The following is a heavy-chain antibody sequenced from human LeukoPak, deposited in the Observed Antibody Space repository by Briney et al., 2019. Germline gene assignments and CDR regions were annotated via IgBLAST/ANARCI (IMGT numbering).Heavy chain of an antibody. CDR2: INHSGST. CDR3: ARVFSSSWYGIDY. D-gene: IGHD6-13*01. CDR1: GGSFSGYY. V-gene: IGHV4-34*01. Sequence: SETLSLTCAVYGGSFSGYYWSWIRQPPGKGLEWIGEINHSGSTNYNPSLKSRVTISVDTSKNQFSLKLSSVTAADTAVYYCARVFSSSWYGIDYWGQGTLVTVSS. J-gene: IGHJ4*02.